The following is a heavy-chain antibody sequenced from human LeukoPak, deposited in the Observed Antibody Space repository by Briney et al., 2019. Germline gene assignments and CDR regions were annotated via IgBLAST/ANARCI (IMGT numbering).Heavy chain of an antibody. J-gene: IGHJ5*02. CDR2: IDNDGSDT. V-gene: IGHV3-74*01. D-gene: IGHD6-6*01. Sequence: GGSLRLSCAASGFTFTSHWMPWVRQAPGKGLVWVPRIDNDGSDTTYADSVRGRFTISRDNAKNMLYLQMDSLRAEDTAVYYCVRDRPHNWFDPWGQGTLVTVSS. CDR3: VRDRPHNWFDP. CDR1: GFTFTSHW.